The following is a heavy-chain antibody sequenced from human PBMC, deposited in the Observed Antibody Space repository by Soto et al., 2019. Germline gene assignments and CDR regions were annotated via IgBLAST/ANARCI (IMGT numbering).Heavy chain of an antibody. V-gene: IGHV1-2*04. D-gene: IGHD2-2*01. CDR2: INPNSGGT. CDR3: ARGTPKPYYYYGMDV. J-gene: IGHJ6*02. Sequence: ASVKVSFKASGYTFTGYYMHWVRQAPGQGLEWMGWINPNSGGTNYAQKFQGWVTMTRDTSISTAYMELSRLRSDDTAVYYCARGTPKPYYYYGMDVWGQGTTVTVSS. CDR1: GYTFTGYY.